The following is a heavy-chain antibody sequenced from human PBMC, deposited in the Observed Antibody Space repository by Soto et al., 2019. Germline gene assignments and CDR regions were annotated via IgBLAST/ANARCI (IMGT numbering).Heavy chain of an antibody. CDR2: MNPNSGNA. V-gene: IGHV1-8*01. Sequence: QVQLVQSGAEVKKPGASVKVSCKASGYTFTSYDIHWVRQATGQGLEWMGWMNPNSGNAGYAQKFQGRVTMTRNTSISTAYMELSSLRSEDTAVYYCARGVGYYDILTGYFAVYGMDVWGQGTTVSVSS. J-gene: IGHJ6*02. CDR3: ARGVGYYDILTGYFAVYGMDV. CDR1: GYTFTSYD. D-gene: IGHD3-9*01.